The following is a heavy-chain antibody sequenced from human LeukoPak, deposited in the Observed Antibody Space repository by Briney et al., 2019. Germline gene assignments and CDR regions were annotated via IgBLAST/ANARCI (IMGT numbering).Heavy chain of an antibody. D-gene: IGHD3-22*01. V-gene: IGHV3-21*01. CDR2: IGSSSSYI. J-gene: IGHJ4*02. CDR1: GFTFSSYS. Sequence: GGSLRLSCAASGFTFSSYSMNWVRQAPGKGLEWVSSIGSSSSYIYYADSVKGRFTISRDNAKNSLYLQMNSLRAEDTAVYYCARDRYYYDSSGYPDYWGQGTLVTVSS. CDR3: ARDRYYYDSSGYPDY.